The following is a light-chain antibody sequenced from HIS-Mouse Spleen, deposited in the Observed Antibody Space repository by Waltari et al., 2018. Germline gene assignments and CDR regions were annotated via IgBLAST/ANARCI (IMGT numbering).Light chain of an antibody. CDR2: EGS. J-gene: IGLJ2*01. V-gene: IGLV1-40*01. Sequence: QSVLTQPPSVSGAPGQRVTIPCTGSSSNIGAGYDVHWYQQLPGTAPKLMIYEGSKRPSGVSNRFSGAKSGNTASLTISGRQAEDEADYYCCSYAGSSTFEVFGGGTKLTVL. CDR3: CSYAGSSTFEV. CDR1: SSNIGAGYD.